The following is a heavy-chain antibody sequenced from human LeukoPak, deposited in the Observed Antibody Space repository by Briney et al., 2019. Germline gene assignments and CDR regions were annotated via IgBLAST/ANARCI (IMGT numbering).Heavy chain of an antibody. D-gene: IGHD6-13*01. CDR2: INPSGGST. V-gene: IGHV1-46*01. J-gene: IGHJ4*02. Sequence: ASVKVSCKASGYTFTSYYMHWVRQAPGQGLEWMGIINPSGGSTSHAQKFQGRVTMTRDTSTSTVYMELSSLRSEDTAVYYCARGLREEAAAGTGFDYWGQGTLVTVSS. CDR3: ARGLREEAAAGTGFDY. CDR1: GYTFTSYY.